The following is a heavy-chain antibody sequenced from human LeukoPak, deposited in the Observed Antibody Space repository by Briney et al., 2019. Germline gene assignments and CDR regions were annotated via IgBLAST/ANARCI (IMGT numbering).Heavy chain of an antibody. CDR1: GFTFTSSA. V-gene: IGHV1-58*02. CDR3: AAVSSIAVELGYYYYMDV. Sequence: EASVEVSCKASGFTFTSSAMQWVRQARGQRLEWIGWIVVGSGNTNYAQKFQERVTITRDMSTSTAYMELSSLRSEDTAVYYCAAVSSIAVELGYYYYMDVWGKGTTVTVSS. J-gene: IGHJ6*03. CDR2: IVVGSGNT. D-gene: IGHD6-19*01.